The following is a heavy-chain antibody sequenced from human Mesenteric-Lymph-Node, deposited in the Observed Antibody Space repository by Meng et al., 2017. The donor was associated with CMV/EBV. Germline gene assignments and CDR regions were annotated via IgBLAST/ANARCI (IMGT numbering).Heavy chain of an antibody. CDR3: ARVGCSSTSCYPGNWFDP. J-gene: IGHJ5*02. CDR1: GFTFRSYA. D-gene: IGHD2-2*01. V-gene: IGHV3-30-3*01. CDR2: ISYDGTDK. Sequence: GESLKISCAASGFTFRSYAIHWVRQAPGKGLEWVALISYDGTDKYYADSVKGRFTISRDNPQNTLYLQMNSLRAEDTAVYYCARVGCSSTSCYPGNWFDPWGQGTLVTVSS.